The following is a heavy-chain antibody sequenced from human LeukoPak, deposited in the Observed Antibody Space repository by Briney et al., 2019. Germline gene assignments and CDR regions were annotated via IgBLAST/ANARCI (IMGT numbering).Heavy chain of an antibody. CDR3: ARKDSSWYSAYFQH. Sequence: GGSLRLSCAASGFTFSSYWMSWVRQAPGKGLEWVANIKQDGSEKYYVDSVKGRFTISRDNAKNSLYLQMNSLRAEDTAVYYCARKDSSWYSAYFQHWGQGTLVTVSS. V-gene: IGHV3-7*01. J-gene: IGHJ1*01. D-gene: IGHD6-13*01. CDR2: IKQDGSEK. CDR1: GFTFSSYW.